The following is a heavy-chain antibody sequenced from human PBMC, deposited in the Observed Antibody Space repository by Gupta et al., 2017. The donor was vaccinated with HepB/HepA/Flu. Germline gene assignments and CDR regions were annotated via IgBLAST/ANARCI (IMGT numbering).Heavy chain of an antibody. D-gene: IGHD6-6*01. V-gene: IGHV4-34*01. CDR3: ARGGPGSSSGLGWFDP. Sequence: QVQLQQWGAGLLKPSETLSLTCAVYGGSFSGYYWSWIRQPPGKGLEWIGEINHSGSTNYNPSLKSRVTISVDTSKNQFSLKLSSVTAADTAVYYCARGGPGSSSGLGWFDPWGQGTLVTVSS. CDR2: INHSGST. J-gene: IGHJ5*02. CDR1: GGSFSGYY.